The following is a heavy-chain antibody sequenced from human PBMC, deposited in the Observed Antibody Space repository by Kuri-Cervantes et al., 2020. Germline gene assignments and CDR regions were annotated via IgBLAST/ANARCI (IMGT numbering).Heavy chain of an antibody. V-gene: IGHV3-9*01. J-gene: IGHJ4*02. Sequence: SLKISCAASGLTFDDYAMHWVRQAPGKGLEWVSGISWNSGSIGYADSVKGRFTISRDNAKNSLYLQMNSLRAEDTAVYYCARDPLNYASYYDYLGQGTLVTVSS. CDR2: ISWNSGSI. CDR1: GLTFDDYA. CDR3: ARDPLNYASYYDY. D-gene: IGHD1-7*01.